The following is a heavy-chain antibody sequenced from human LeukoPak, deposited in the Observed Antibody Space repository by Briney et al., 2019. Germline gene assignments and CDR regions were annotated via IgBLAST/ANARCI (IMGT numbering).Heavy chain of an antibody. CDR3: ARPSYYYGSGSYYFY. V-gene: IGHV4-34*01. D-gene: IGHD3-10*01. J-gene: IGHJ4*02. Sequence: SETLSLTCAVYGGSFSGYYWSWIRQPPGKGLEWIGEINHSGSTNYNPSLKSRVTISVDTSKNQFSLKLSSVTAADTAVYYCARPSYYYGSGSYYFYWGQGTLVTVSS. CDR1: GGSFSGYY. CDR2: INHSGST.